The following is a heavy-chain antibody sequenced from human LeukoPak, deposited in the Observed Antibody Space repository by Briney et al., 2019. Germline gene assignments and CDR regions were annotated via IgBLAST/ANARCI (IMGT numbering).Heavy chain of an antibody. J-gene: IGHJ4*02. D-gene: IGHD3-3*01. CDR3: ARPRTYYDFWRGYPPFDY. V-gene: IGHV1-69*13. CDR2: IITNFGTT. Sequence: SVKVSCKASGGTFSNCAINWMRQAPGQGLEWLGGIITNFGTTNYAQKYQGRVTITADESTSTVYMELSSLRSEDTAVYYCARPRTYYDFWRGYPPFDYWGQGTLVTVSS. CDR1: GGTFSNCA.